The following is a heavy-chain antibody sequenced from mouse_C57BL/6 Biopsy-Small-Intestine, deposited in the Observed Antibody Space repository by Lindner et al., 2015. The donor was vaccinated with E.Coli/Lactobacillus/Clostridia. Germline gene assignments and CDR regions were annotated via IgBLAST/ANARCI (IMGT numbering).Heavy chain of an antibody. Sequence: VQLQESGAELARPGTSVKLSCKASGYTFTIYGIIWVRQKTGQGLEWIGEIYPRSGNTYYNEKFKGKATLTADKSSSTAYMELRSLTSEDSAVYFCARPSTVVGEGPNWYFDVWGTGTTVTVSS. J-gene: IGHJ1*03. CDR3: ARPSTVVGEGPNWYFDV. D-gene: IGHD1-1*01. CDR1: GYTFTIYG. CDR2: IYPRSGNT. V-gene: IGHV1-81*01.